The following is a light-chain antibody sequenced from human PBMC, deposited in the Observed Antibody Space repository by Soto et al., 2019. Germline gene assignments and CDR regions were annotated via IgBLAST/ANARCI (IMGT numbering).Light chain of an antibody. V-gene: IGKV3-20*01. CDR3: QQYGNSPWT. J-gene: IGKJ1*01. Sequence: EIVLTQSPGTLSLSPGERATLSCRASQSVRSSFLAWYQQKPGQAPRLLIYGASSRATGIPDRFSGSGSGTDFTLTISRLEPEDFAVYYCQQYGNSPWTFGQGTKVEI. CDR1: QSVRSSF. CDR2: GAS.